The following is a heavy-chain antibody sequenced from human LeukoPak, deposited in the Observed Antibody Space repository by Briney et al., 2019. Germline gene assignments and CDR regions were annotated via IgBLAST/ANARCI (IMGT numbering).Heavy chain of an antibody. V-gene: IGHV3-48*01. CDR3: ARDVEQWLVRVYYFDY. J-gene: IGHJ4*02. CDR1: GFTLSSYS. D-gene: IGHD6-19*01. Sequence: GGSLRLSCATSGFTLSSYSMNWVRQAPGKGLEWVSCISSGSTTIYYADSVKGRFTISRDNAKNSLYLQMNSLRAEDTADYYCARDVEQWLVRVYYFDYWGQGTLVTVSS. CDR2: ISSGSTTI.